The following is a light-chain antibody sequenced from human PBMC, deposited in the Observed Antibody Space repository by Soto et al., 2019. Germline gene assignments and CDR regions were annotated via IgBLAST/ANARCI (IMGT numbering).Light chain of an antibody. J-gene: IGLJ2*01. Sequence: SYELTQPLSVSVALGQTARITCGGNNIGTKTVHWYQQKPGQAPMLVIYRDNNRPSGIPERFSGSNSGNTATLTISGAQAGDEADYYCQVWDSSTVIFGGGTKLTVL. CDR2: RDN. CDR1: NIGTKT. CDR3: QVWDSSTVI. V-gene: IGLV3-9*01.